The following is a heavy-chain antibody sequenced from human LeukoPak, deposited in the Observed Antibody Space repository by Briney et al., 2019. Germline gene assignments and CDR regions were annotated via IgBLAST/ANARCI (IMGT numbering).Heavy chain of an antibody. Sequence: SETLSLTCDVSGDSIRSYWWGWVRQPAGKGLEWIGRIYATGSTNFNPSLKSRLTMSMDTSTNQFSLKLTSVTAADTAVYFCERQGYTASYYFLDSWSQGTLVTVSS. V-gene: IGHV4-4*07. CDR1: GDSIRSYW. CDR2: IYATGST. J-gene: IGHJ4*02. CDR3: ERQGYTASYYFLDS. D-gene: IGHD1-26*01.